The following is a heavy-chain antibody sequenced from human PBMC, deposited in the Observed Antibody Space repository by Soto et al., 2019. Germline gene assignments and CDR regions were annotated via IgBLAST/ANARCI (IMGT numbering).Heavy chain of an antibody. V-gene: IGHV4-59*01. CDR3: ARAYYGDYPYFDY. D-gene: IGHD4-17*01. J-gene: IGHJ4*02. CDR2: IYYSGST. CDR1: GGSFSSYY. Sequence: SETLSLTCAVYGGSFSSYYWSWIRQPPGEGLEWIGSIYYSGSTNYNPSLKSRVTISIDTSKSLFSLKLSSLTSADTAVYLCARAYYGDYPYFDYWGQGALVTVSS.